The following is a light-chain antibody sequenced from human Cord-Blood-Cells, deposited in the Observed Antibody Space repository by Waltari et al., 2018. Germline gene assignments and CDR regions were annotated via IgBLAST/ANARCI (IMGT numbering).Light chain of an antibody. J-gene: IGLJ3*02. V-gene: IGLV2-23*01. CDR1: SSDVGSYTL. CDR2: GGS. Sequence: QSALTQPASVSGSPRQSITISGTGTSSDVGSYTLVPWYQQHPSKAARLMIYGGSKRPSGVSNRFSGSKSGNTASLTIAGLQAEDEADYYCCSYAGSSTWVFGGGTKLTVL. CDR3: CSYAGSSTWV.